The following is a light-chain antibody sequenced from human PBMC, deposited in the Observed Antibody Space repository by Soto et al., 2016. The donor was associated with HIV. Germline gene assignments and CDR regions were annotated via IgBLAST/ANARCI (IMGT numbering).Light chain of an antibody. CDR1: NIGSKS. CDR3: QVWDTNSDHVV. Sequence: SYVLTQPPSVSVAPGKTARITCGGNNIGSKSVHWYQQKPGQAPVMVVYDDNDRPPGIPERFSGSNSGDTATLTINKVEAGDEADYYCQVWDTNSDHVVFGGGTKLTRP. V-gene: IGLV3-21*03. J-gene: IGLJ2*01. CDR2: DDN.